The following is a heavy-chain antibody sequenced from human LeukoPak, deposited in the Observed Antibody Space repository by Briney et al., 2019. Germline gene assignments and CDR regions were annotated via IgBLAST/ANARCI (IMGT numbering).Heavy chain of an antibody. D-gene: IGHD6-13*01. CDR1: GGSITSYY. Sequence: SETLSLTCTVSGGSITSYYWNWIRQPPEKGLEWIGFVHYTGSTNYNPSLKSRVTISVDTSKNQFSLKLSSVTAADTAVYYCARGRSSSWYGGFDYWGQGTLVTVSS. J-gene: IGHJ4*02. CDR3: ARGRSSSWYGGFDY. V-gene: IGHV4-59*12. CDR2: VHYTGST.